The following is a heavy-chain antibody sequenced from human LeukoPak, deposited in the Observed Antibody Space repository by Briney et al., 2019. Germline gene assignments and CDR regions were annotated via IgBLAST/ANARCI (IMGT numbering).Heavy chain of an antibody. Sequence: GGSLRLSCAASGFTFSSYGMHWVRQAPGKGLEWVAFIRYDGSNKYYADSVKGRFTISRDNSENTLYLQMNSLRAEDTAVYYCAKARNYYDSSFDSNFDYWGQGTLVTVSS. J-gene: IGHJ4*02. CDR1: GFTFSSYG. CDR3: AKARNYYDSSFDSNFDY. D-gene: IGHD3-22*01. V-gene: IGHV3-30*02. CDR2: IRYDGSNK.